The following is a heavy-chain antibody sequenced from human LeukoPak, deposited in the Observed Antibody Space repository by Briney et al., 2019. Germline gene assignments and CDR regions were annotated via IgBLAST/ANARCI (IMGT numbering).Heavy chain of an antibody. CDR1: GYTLTELS. V-gene: IGHV1-69*13. CDR3: ARGEVPPHYFDY. J-gene: IGHJ4*02. CDR2: ITAVFGSP. Sequence: SVKVSCKVSGYTLTELSMHWVRQAPGQGLEWMGGITAVFGSPNYAQKFQGRVTITADESTSTAYMELSSLRSEDTAVYYCARGEVPPHYFDYWGQGTLVTVSS.